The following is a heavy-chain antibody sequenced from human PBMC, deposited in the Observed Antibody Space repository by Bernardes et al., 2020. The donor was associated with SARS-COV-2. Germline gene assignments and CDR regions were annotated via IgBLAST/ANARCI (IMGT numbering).Heavy chain of an antibody. Sequence: SETLSLTCAVYGGSFSGYYWSWIRQPPGKGLEWIGEINHSGSTNYNPSLKSRVTISVDTSKNQFSLKLSSVTAADTAVYYCARGLRLGVVAPMDVWGKGTTVTVSS. CDR2: INHSGST. J-gene: IGHJ6*03. V-gene: IGHV4-34*01. D-gene: IGHD3-3*01. CDR1: GGSFSGYY. CDR3: ARGLRLGVVAPMDV.